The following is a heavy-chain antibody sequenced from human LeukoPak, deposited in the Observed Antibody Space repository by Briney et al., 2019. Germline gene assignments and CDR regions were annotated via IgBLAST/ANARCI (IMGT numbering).Heavy chain of an antibody. CDR2: MNPNSGNT. J-gene: IGHJ4*02. V-gene: IGHV1-8*01. Sequence: ASVKVSCKASGYTFSSYDINWVRQATGQGLEWMGWMNPNSGNTDYAQRFQGRVTMTRNTSISTAYMELSSLRSEDTAVYYCARGDFGDYFLDYWGQGTLVTVSS. D-gene: IGHD4-17*01. CDR1: GYTFSSYD. CDR3: ARGDFGDYFLDY.